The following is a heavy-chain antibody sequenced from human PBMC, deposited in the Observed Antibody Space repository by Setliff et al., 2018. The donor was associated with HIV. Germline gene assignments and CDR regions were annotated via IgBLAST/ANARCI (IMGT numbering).Heavy chain of an antibody. Sequence: ASVKVSCKASGYTFTDYYIHWVRQAPGQGLEWMGWIYPNTGGTNYAQKFQGRLTMTRDTSISTAYMELSRLRSDDTAVYYCARSTTADWGQGTLVTVSS. CDR1: GYTFTDYY. D-gene: IGHD4-17*01. CDR2: IYPNTGGT. CDR3: ARSTTAD. V-gene: IGHV1-2*02. J-gene: IGHJ4*02.